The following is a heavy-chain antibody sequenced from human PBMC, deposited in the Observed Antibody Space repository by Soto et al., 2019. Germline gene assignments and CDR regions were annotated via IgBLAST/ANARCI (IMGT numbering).Heavy chain of an antibody. CDR1: DDSINHYY. CDR3: VHFRDNYVFDI. D-gene: IGHD1-1*01. Sequence: PSETLSLTCTVSDDSINHYYWNWVRQAPGKGLEWVGYVPYTGSTNYNPSLKSRVTISMDTSKNQFSLRLTSVTAADTAVYYCVHFRDNYVFDIWGQGTMVT. CDR2: VPYTGST. V-gene: IGHV4-59*08. J-gene: IGHJ3*02.